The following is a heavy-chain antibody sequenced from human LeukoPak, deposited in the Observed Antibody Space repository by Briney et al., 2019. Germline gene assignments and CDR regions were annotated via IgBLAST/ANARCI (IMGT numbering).Heavy chain of an antibody. CDR2: IHTSGTT. V-gene: IGHV4-61*02. D-gene: IGHD3-10*01. CDR1: GGSINSGSYY. CDR3: ARHYYGSENYYFDF. Sequence: SETLSLTCTVSGGSINSGSYYWSWIRQPAGKGLEWIGRIHTSGTTNYNSSLKSRVTILVDTPRNQFSLKLTSVTAADTAVYYCARHYYGSENYYFDFWGQGTLVTVSS. J-gene: IGHJ4*02.